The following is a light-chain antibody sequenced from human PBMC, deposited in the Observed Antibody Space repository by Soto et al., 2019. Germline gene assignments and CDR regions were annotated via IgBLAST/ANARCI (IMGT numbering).Light chain of an antibody. Sequence: QSALTQPASVSGSPGQSITISCTGTSSDVGGYNYVSWYQQHPGKVPKLMIYEVSNRPSGVSNRFSGSKSGNTASLTISGLQAEDEADYYCSSYTSNSTPYVFGTGTKVTV. CDR1: SSDVGGYNY. J-gene: IGLJ1*01. CDR3: SSYTSNSTPYV. V-gene: IGLV2-14*01. CDR2: EVS.